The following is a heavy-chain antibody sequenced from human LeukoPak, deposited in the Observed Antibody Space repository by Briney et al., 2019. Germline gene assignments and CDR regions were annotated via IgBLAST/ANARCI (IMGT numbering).Heavy chain of an antibody. J-gene: IGHJ4*02. CDR1: GGSISSSNW. Sequence: PSGTLSLTCAVSGGSISSSNWWSWVRQPPGKGLEWIGYIYYSGSTNYNPSLKSRVTISVDTSKNQFSLKLSSVTAADTAVYYCARVWFGGWSDYWGQGTLVTVSS. CDR2: IYYSGST. CDR3: ARVWFGGWSDY. D-gene: IGHD6-19*01. V-gene: IGHV4-4*02.